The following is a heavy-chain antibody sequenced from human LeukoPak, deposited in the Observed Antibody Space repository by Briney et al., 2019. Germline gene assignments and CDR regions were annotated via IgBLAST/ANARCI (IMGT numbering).Heavy chain of an antibody. J-gene: IGHJ4*02. CDR1: GFTFSSYA. CDR3: ARDPGCGGDCYFPTYFDY. CDR2: ISGSGGST. V-gene: IGHV3-23*01. Sequence: PGGSLRLSCAASGFTFSSYAMSWVRQAPGKGLEWVSAISGSGGSTYYADSVKGRFTISRDNAKNSLYLQMNSLRAEDTAVYYCARDPGCGGDCYFPTYFDYWGQGTLVTVSS. D-gene: IGHD2-21*02.